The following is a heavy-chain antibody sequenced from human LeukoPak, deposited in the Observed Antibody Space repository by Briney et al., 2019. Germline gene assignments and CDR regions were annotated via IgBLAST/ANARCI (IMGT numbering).Heavy chain of an antibody. V-gene: IGHV3-20*04. Sequence: GGSLRLSCAASGFTFDDYDMSWVRQAPGKGLEWVSGINWNGGSTGYADSVKGRFTISRDNAKNPLYLQMNSLRAEDTALYYCARDPPGGYSYGYFAYFDYWGQGTLVTVSS. D-gene: IGHD5-18*01. CDR3: ARDPPGGYSYGYFAYFDY. CDR2: INWNGGST. CDR1: GFTFDDYD. J-gene: IGHJ4*02.